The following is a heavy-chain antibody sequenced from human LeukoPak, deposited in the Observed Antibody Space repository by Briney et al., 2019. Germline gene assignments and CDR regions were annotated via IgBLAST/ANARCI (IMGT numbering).Heavy chain of an antibody. J-gene: IGHJ4*02. CDR1: GFTFSSYS. D-gene: IGHD4-23*01. CDR3: ASGAYGGWL. Sequence: PGGYLRLSCAASGFTFSSYSMNWVRQAPGKGLEWVSYISSSSSTIYYADSVKGRFTISRDNAKNSLYLQMNSLRAEDTAVYYCASGAYGGWLWGQGTRVTVSS. V-gene: IGHV3-48*01. CDR2: ISSSSSTI.